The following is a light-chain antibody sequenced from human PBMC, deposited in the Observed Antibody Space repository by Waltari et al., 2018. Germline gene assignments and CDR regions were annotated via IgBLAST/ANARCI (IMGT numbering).Light chain of an antibody. J-gene: IGLJ3*02. CDR2: DVK. Sequence: QSALTQPASVSGSPGQSITISCTGTSSDVGGYDYVSWYQQHPDKAPKLLIYDVKNRPSGLSRRFSGSHAGDTASLTISVLQAEDEADYYCNSYTTSSTRVFGGGTKLTVL. CDR3: NSYTTSSTRV. V-gene: IGLV2-14*03. CDR1: SSDVGGYDY.